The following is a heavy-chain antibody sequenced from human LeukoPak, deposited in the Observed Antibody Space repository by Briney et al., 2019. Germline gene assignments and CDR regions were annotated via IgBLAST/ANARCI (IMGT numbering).Heavy chain of an antibody. CDR1: GGSISSGGYY. D-gene: IGHD6-13*01. CDR2: IYYSGST. J-gene: IGHJ6*02. CDR3: ARTLIAAASYGYGMDV. V-gene: IGHV4-31*03. Sequence: TLSLTCTVSGGSISSGGYYWSWIRQHPGKGLEWIGCIYYSGSTYYNPSLKSRVTISVDTSKNQFSLKLSSVTAADTAVYYCARTLIAAASYGYGMDVWGQGTTVTVSS.